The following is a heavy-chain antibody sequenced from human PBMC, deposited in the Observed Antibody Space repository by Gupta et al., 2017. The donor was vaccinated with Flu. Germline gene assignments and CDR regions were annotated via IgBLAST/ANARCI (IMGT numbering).Heavy chain of an antibody. CDR2: IYHSGTT. J-gene: IGHJ4*02. V-gene: IGHV4-38-2*01. Sequence: QVQLQESGPGLVKPSETLSLTCAVSGYSISSDYYWGWIRQPPGKGLEWIGSIYHSGTTYYNPSLKSRVTISVDTSKNQFSLKLSSVTAADTAVYFCNVFSIAAAGPSFDYWGQGTLVTVSS. CDR3: NVFSIAAAGPSFDY. CDR1: GYSISSDYY. D-gene: IGHD6-13*01.